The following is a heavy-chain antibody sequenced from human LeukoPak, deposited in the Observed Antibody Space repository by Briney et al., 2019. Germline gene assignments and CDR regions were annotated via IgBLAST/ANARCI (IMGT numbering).Heavy chain of an antibody. CDR1: GGSLSSSNW. D-gene: IGHD6-19*01. CDR2: IYHSGST. Sequence: SGTLSLTCAVSGGSLSSSNWWSWVRQPPGKGLEWIGEIYHSGSTNYNPSLKSRVTISVDKSKNQFSLKLSSVTAADTAVYYCALSGVAGTVLRDYWGQGTLVTVSS. J-gene: IGHJ4*02. V-gene: IGHV4-4*02. CDR3: ALSGVAGTVLRDY.